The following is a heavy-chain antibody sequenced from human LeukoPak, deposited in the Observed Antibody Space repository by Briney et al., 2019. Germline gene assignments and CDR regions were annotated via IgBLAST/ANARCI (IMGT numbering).Heavy chain of an antibody. J-gene: IGHJ4*02. Sequence: GGSLRLSCAASGFTFSSYSMNWARQAPGKGLEWVSYISSSSSTIYYADSVKGRFTISRDNAKNSLYLQMNSLRAEDTAVYYCARDLGKNNWNPGFDYWGQGTLVTVSS. CDR1: GFTFSSYS. D-gene: IGHD1-20*01. CDR2: ISSSSSTI. V-gene: IGHV3-48*01. CDR3: ARDLGKNNWNPGFDY.